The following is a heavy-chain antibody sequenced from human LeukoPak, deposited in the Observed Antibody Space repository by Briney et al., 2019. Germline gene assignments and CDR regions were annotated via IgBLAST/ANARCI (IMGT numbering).Heavy chain of an antibody. Sequence: TSETLSLTCTVSGGSISSYYWSWIRQPPGKGLEWIGYIYYSWSTNYNPSLKSRVTISVDTSKNQFSLKLSSVTAADTAVYYCARHCSTLTGYCYDYWGQGTLVTVSS. CDR2: IYYSWST. V-gene: IGHV4-59*08. D-gene: IGHD3-9*01. CDR1: GGSISSYY. CDR3: ARHCSTLTGYCYDY. J-gene: IGHJ4*02.